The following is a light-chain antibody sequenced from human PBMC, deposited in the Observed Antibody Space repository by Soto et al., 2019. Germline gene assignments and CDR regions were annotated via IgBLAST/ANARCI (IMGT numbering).Light chain of an antibody. CDR2: DNS. CDR1: SSSIGAGYY. J-gene: IGLJ1*01. V-gene: IGLV1-40*01. Sequence: QPVLTQPPSVSGAPGQRVTISSTGSSSSIGAGYYVHWYQQLPGTAPKLLIFDNSNRPSGVPDRFSGSKSGTSASLAITGLQSEDEADYYCQSYDSSLSAYVFGAGTKLTVL. CDR3: QSYDSSLSAYV.